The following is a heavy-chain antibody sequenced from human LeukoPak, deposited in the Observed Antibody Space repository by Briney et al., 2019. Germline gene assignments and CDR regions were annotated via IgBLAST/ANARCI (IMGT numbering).Heavy chain of an antibody. CDR3: GRVLYGSGTFTLYYNHYYMDV. V-gene: IGHV3-49*04. J-gene: IGHJ6*03. D-gene: IGHD3-10*01. Sequence: GGSLRLSCLGSEFTFGDYGLTWVRQAPGKGLEWVGFIRSKAYGGTTEYAASVKGRFTISRGDSKGVAYLQMSSLKSEDTAVYYCGRVLYGSGTFTLYYNHYYMDVWGKGTAVAISS. CDR2: IRSKAYGGTT. CDR1: EFTFGDYG.